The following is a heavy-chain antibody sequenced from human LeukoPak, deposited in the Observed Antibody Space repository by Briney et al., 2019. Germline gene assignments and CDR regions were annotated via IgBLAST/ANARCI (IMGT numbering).Heavy chain of an antibody. D-gene: IGHD5-18*01. V-gene: IGHV3-7*01. CDR3: ARDPHTALDY. CDR1: GFTFSNNW. J-gene: IGHJ4*02. CDR2: INQDESQK. Sequence: GGSLRLSCAASGFTFSNNWMTWVRQAPGKGLEWVANINQDESQKYYVDSVKGRFTISRDNAKNSLYLNMNGLRAEDTAVYYCARDPHTALDYWGQGTLVTVSS.